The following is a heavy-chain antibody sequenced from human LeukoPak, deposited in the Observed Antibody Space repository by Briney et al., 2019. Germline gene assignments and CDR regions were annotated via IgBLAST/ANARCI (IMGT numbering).Heavy chain of an antibody. CDR3: ARRARYYYGSGREYYMDV. CDR2: INHSGST. CDR1: GGSISSSSYY. V-gene: IGHV4-39*07. Sequence: SETLSLTCTVSGGSISSSSYYWGRIRQPPGKGLEWIGEINHSGSTNYNPSLKSRVTISVDTSKNQFSLKLSSVTAADTAVYYCARRARYYYGSGREYYMDVWGKGTTVTISS. D-gene: IGHD3-10*01. J-gene: IGHJ6*03.